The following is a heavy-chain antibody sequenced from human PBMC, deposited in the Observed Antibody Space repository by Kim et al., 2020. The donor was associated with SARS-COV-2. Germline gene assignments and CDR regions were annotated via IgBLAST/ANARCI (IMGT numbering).Heavy chain of an antibody. V-gene: IGHV4-31*03. J-gene: IGHJ6*02. D-gene: IGHD1-26*01. CDR3: ARGSPRLGWSQFAKAYYVLEV. CDR1: GTSIGSGGYF. Sequence: SETLSLTCSVSGTSIGSGGYFWTWIRQHPGEALEWIGFIFYSGSTSYNSSLKSRVAISLDTSKNFFSMNLTSVTAADTAVYYCARGSPRLGWSQFAKAYYVLEVWGQGTTVTVSS. CDR2: IFYSGST.